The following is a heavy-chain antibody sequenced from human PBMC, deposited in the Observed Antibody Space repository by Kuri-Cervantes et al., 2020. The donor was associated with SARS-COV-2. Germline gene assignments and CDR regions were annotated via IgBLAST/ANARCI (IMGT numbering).Heavy chain of an antibody. V-gene: IGHV1-2*04. CDR3: ARGEGPRGLMVVLGWRGAGRLDF. J-gene: IGHJ4*02. Sequence: ASVKVSCKASGYTFTGYYMHWVRQAPGQGLEWMGWINPNSGGTNYAQKFQGWVTMTRDTSLSISYMELSRLTSDDTAVYYCARGEGPRGLMVVLGWRGAGRLDFWGQGTLVTVSS. CDR2: INPNSGGT. D-gene: IGHD3-10*01. CDR1: GYTFTGYY.